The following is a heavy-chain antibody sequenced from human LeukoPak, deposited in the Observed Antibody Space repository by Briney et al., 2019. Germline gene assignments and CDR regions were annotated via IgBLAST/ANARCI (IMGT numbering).Heavy chain of an antibody. CDR2: VSSSGDRT. J-gene: IGHJ6*02. CDR1: GFTFTSYA. CDR3: TKCDYGDYYYYGLDV. V-gene: IGHV3-23*01. Sequence: GGSLRLSCAASGFTFTSYAVNWVRQVPGKGLEWVSSVSSSGDRTFYADSVKGRFTISRDNSKDTLFLQMNSLGVQNTAIYYCTKCDYGDYYYYGLDVWGQGTTVTVSS. D-gene: IGHD4-17*01.